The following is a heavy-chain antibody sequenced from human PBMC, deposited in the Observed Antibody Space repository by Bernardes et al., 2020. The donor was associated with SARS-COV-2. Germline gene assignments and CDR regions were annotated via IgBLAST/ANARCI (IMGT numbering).Heavy chain of an antibody. CDR3: ARGHGCDY. CDR2: RSISGFNL. Sequence: GGVLGLSREAPGFRRRRYGMTSGRQAPGEGLGGGLYRSISGFNLDYAESVKGRFTVSRDNAKNSLYLEMNSLRAEDTGVYYCARGHGCDYWGQGTLVTVSS. V-gene: IGHV3-48*03. D-gene: IGHD6-19*01. J-gene: IGHJ4*02. CDR1: GFRRRRYG.